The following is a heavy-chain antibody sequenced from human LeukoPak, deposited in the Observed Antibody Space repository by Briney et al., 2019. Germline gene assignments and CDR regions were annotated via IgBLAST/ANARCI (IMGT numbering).Heavy chain of an antibody. CDR2: TSNDGSNK. CDR3: AKALVTANWFDP. Sequence: GGSLRLSCAASGFTFSSYGMHWVRQAPGKGLEWVAFTSNDGSNKYYADSVKGRFTISRDNSKDTLYLQMNSLRAEDTAVYYCAKALVTANWFDPWGQGTLVTVSS. J-gene: IGHJ5*02. V-gene: IGHV3-30*18. CDR1: GFTFSSYG.